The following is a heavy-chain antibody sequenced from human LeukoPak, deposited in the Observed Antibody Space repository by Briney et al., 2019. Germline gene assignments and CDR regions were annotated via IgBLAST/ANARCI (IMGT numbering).Heavy chain of an antibody. Sequence: GGSLRLSCAASGFTFDDYAMHWVRQAPGKGLEWVSGISWHSNSIGYADSVRGRFTISRDNAKNSLYLQINSLRAEDTAVYYCARGGAGNAFDIWGQGTTVTVSS. J-gene: IGHJ3*02. D-gene: IGHD4/OR15-4a*01. V-gene: IGHV3-9*01. CDR1: GFTFDDYA. CDR3: ARGGAGNAFDI. CDR2: ISWHSNSI.